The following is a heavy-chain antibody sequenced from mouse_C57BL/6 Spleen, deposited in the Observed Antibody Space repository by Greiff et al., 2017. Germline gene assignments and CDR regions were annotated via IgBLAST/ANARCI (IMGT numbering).Heavy chain of an antibody. CDR1: GYTFTSYW. CDR2: IDPSDSYT. Sequence: QVQLQQPGAELVRPGTSVKLSCKASGYTFTSYWMHWVKQRPGQGLEWIGVIDPSDSYTNYNQRFKGKATLTVDKSSSTAYMQLSSLTSEDSAVYCCARSSSWGFAWFAYWGQGTLVTVSA. CDR3: ARSSSWGFAWFAY. D-gene: IGHD4-1*01. J-gene: IGHJ3*01. V-gene: IGHV1-59*01.